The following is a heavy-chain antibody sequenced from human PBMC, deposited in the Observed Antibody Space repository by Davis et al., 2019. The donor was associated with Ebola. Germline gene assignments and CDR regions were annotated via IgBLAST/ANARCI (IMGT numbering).Heavy chain of an antibody. D-gene: IGHD4-17*01. V-gene: IGHV3-30*03. Sequence: GESLKISCAASGFTFSSYGMHWVRQAPGKGLEWVAVISYDGSNKYYADSVKGRFTISRDNAKNSLYLQMNSLKTEDTAVYYCHYGGAFDIWGQGTMVTVSS. CDR2: ISYDGSNK. CDR3: HYGGAFDI. J-gene: IGHJ3*02. CDR1: GFTFSSYG.